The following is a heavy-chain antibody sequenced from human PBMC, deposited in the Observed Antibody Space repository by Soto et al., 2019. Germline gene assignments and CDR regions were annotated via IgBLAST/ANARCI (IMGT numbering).Heavy chain of an antibody. V-gene: IGHV3-23*01. CDR3: AKDSGDSGYYPVES. D-gene: IGHD3-22*01. CDR2: ITGSGDRT. J-gene: IGHJ4*02. Sequence: GGSLRLSCAASGFTFSNFAMSWVRQAPGMGLEWFSTITGSGDRTYYADSVKGRFTISRDNSKNTLYLQVNGLRADDTAVYYCAKDSGDSGYYPVESWGQGTLVTVSS. CDR1: GFTFSNFA.